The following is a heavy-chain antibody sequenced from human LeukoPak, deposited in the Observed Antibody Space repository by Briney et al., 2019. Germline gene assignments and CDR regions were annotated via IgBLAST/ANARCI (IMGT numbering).Heavy chain of an antibody. D-gene: IGHD5-18*01. J-gene: IGHJ5*01. CDR1: GFTFSSYG. CDR2: IWYDGSNK. V-gene: IGHV3-33*01. Sequence: GRSLRLSCAASGFTFSSYGMHWVRQAPGKGLEWVAVIWYDGSNKYYADSVKGRFTISRDNSKNTLYLQMNSLRAEDTAVYYCARGTEGYTYGEFDSWGQGTLVTVSS. CDR3: ARGTEGYTYGEFDS.